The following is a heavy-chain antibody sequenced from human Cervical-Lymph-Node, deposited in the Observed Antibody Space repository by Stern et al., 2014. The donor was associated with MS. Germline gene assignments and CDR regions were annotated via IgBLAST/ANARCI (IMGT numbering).Heavy chain of an antibody. J-gene: IGHJ4*02. CDR3: ARGRRYSSGWYYFDY. V-gene: IGHV4-34*01. Sequence: QVQLQQWGAGLLKPSETLSLTCAVYGGSFSGYYWSWIRQPPGKGLEWIGEINHSGSTSYNPSLKSRVTISVDTSKNQFSLKLSSVTAADTAVYYCARGRRYSSGWYYFDYWGQGTLVTVSS. D-gene: IGHD6-19*01. CDR2: INHSGST. CDR1: GGSFSGYY.